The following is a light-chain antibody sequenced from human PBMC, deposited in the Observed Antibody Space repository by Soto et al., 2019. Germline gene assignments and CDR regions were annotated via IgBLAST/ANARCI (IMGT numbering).Light chain of an antibody. CDR1: QNIGGW. Sequence: DVQMTQSPSSVSASVGDRVTITCRASQNIGGWLAWYQQKPGKAPKLLIYHASTLESGVPSRFSGSGSGTEFTLTISSLQPDDFATYYCQQYNSYSFGQGTKVDIK. J-gene: IGKJ1*01. CDR2: HAS. CDR3: QQYNSYS. V-gene: IGKV1-5*01.